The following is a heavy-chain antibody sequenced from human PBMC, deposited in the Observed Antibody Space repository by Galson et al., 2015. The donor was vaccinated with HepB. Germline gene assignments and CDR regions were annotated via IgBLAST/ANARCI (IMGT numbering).Heavy chain of an antibody. CDR3: ARLYCSSTSCSPPFDY. CDR1: GYTFTSYG. D-gene: IGHD2-2*01. CDR2: ISAYNGNT. Sequence: SVKVSCKASGYTFTSYGISWVRQAPGQGLEWMGWISAYNGNTNYAQKLQGRVTMTTDTSTSTAYMELRSLRSDDTAVYYCARLYCSSTSCSPPFDYWGQGTLVTVSS. J-gene: IGHJ4*02. V-gene: IGHV1-18*01.